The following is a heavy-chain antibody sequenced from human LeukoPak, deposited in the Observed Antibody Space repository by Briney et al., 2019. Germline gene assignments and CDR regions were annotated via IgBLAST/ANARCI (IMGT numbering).Heavy chain of an antibody. CDR1: GGSISSGSYY. J-gene: IGHJ6*03. V-gene: IGHV4-61*02. CDR3: ARHYYDSSGYYDQGYMDV. CDR2: IYTSGST. Sequence: SGTLSLTCTVSGGSISSGSYYWSWIRQPAGKGLEWIGRIYTSGSTNYNPSLKSRVTISVDTSKNQFSLKLSSVTAADTAVYYCARHYYDSSGYYDQGYMDVWGKGTTVTVSS. D-gene: IGHD3-22*01.